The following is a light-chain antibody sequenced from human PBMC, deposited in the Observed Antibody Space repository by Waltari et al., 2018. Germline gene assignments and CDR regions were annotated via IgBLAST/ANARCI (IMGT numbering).Light chain of an antibody. CDR2: DAS. V-gene: IGKV3-15*01. CDR1: QTIRTN. J-gene: IGKJ1*01. Sequence: EIVLTQSPATLSVSPRERATLSCRASQTIRTNLAWYQQKPGQAPSLLLYDASTRAAGVPARFSGGGSGTEFTLTISSLQSEDFAVYYCQQYNNWPPWTFGRGTKVEIK. CDR3: QQYNNWPPWT.